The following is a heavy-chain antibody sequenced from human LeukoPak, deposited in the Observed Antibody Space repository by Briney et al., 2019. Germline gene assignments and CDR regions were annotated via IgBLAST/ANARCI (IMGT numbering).Heavy chain of an antibody. CDR2: IKQDGGEK. CDR1: GFIFNSYS. D-gene: IGHD2-15*01. V-gene: IGHV3-7*01. CDR3: QAAPDY. J-gene: IGHJ4*02. Sequence: GGSLRLSCAASGFIFNSYSMNWVRQAPGKGLEWVANIKQDGGEKYYVDSVKGRFTISRDNTKSSLYLQVNSLRAEDTAVYYCQAAPDYWGQGTLVTVSS.